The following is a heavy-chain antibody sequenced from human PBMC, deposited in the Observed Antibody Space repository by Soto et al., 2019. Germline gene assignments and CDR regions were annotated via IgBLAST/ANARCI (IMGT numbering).Heavy chain of an antibody. J-gene: IGHJ4*02. CDR2: IYYSGST. D-gene: IGHD3-16*02. Sequence: QVQLQESGPGLVKPSQTLSLTCTVSGGSISSGGYYWSWIRQHPGKGLEWIGYIYYSGSTYYNPSIKSRVTISVDTSKNQFALKLSSVTAADTAVYYCARVDMITFGGVIVTYFDYWGQGTLVTVSS. CDR1: GGSISSGGYY. V-gene: IGHV4-31*03. CDR3: ARVDMITFGGVIVTYFDY.